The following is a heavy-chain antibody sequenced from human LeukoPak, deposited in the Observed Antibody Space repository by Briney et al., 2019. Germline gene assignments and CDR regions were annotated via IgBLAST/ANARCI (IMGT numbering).Heavy chain of an antibody. J-gene: IGHJ4*02. V-gene: IGHV4-30-4*01. CDR2: IYYSGST. CDR1: GGSISSGDYY. CDR3: AREDGAAHDTWDY. D-gene: IGHD4-17*01. Sequence: PSQTLSLTCTVSGGSISSGDYYWSWIRQPPGKGLEWIGYIYYSGSTYYNPSLKSRVTISVDTSKNQFSLKLSSVTAADTAVYYCAREDGAAHDTWDYWGQGTLVTVSS.